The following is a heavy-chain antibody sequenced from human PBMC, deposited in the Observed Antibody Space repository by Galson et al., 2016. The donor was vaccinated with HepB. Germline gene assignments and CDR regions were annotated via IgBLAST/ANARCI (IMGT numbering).Heavy chain of an antibody. CDR1: GFTFRSYG. J-gene: IGHJ4*02. Sequence: SLRLSCAASGFTFRSYGMHWVRQAPGKGLEWVAVIWHDGSNKYYTDSVKGRFTISRDNSKNTLYLQVNSLRAEDTAIYYCARERCYDTSGYYPLAFNYWGQGTLVIVSS. D-gene: IGHD3-22*01. V-gene: IGHV3-33*08. CDR3: ARERCYDTSGYYPLAFNY. CDR2: IWHDGSNK.